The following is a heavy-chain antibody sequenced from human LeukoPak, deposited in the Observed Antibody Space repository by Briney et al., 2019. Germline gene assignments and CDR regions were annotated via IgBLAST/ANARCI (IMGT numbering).Heavy chain of an antibody. CDR3: ARHGVAATTTTINTLDY. J-gene: IGHJ4*02. D-gene: IGHD4-11*01. CDR1: GYSFTSYW. Sequence: RGESLKISCKGSGYSFTSYWIGWVRQMPGKGLEWMGIIYPGDSDTRYSPSFQGQVTISADKSISTAYLQWSSLKASDTAMYYCARHGVAATTTTINTLDYWGQGTLVTVSS. CDR2: IYPGDSDT. V-gene: IGHV5-51*01.